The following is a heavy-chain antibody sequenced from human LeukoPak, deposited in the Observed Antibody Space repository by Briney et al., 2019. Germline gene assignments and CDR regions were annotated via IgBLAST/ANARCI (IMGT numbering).Heavy chain of an antibody. CDR3: ARLSRGATTPY. V-gene: IGHV4-39*01. CDR2: IYYSGST. D-gene: IGHD1-26*01. CDR1: GGSISSSSYY. J-gene: IGHJ4*02. Sequence: SETLSLTCTVSGGSISSSSYYWGWIRQPPGKGLEWIGSIYYSGSTYYNPSLKSRVTISVDTSKNQSSLKLSSVTAADTAVYYCARLSRGATTPYWGQGTLVTVSS.